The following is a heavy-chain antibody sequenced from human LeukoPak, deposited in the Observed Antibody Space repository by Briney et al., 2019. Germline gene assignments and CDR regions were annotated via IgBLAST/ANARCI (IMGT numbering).Heavy chain of an antibody. J-gene: IGHJ4*02. CDR2: MNPNSGDT. CDR3: TRSGFGGGVHFDY. CDR1: GYTFTSYD. Sequence: GASVKVSCKASGYTFTSYDIKWVRQAAGQGLEWMEWMNPNSGDTGYVEKFQGRVTMTRDTSITTAYMELSSLRSEDTAVYYCTRSGFGGGVHFDYWGQGTPVTVSS. V-gene: IGHV1-8*01. D-gene: IGHD3-16*01.